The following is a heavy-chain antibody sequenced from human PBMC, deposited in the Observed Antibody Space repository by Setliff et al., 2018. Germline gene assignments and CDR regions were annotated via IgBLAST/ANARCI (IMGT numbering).Heavy chain of an antibody. Sequence: PSETLSLTCAVSGGSITSDNWWSWARQPPGKGLEWIGRIHYSGTTYYNASLKSRVTMSVDTSKNQFSLNLSSVTAADTAVYYCARTGTYRYFDYWGQGALVTVSS. D-gene: IGHD1-26*01. V-gene: IGHV4-4*02. CDR3: ARTGTYRYFDY. CDR2: IHYSGTT. J-gene: IGHJ4*02. CDR1: GGSITSDNW.